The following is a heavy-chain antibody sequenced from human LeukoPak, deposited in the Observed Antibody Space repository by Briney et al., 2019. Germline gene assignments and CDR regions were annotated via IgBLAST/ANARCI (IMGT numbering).Heavy chain of an antibody. CDR2: IYYSGST. Sequence: SETLSLTCNVSGGSLSTHYWSWIRQPPGEGLEWIGYIYYSGSTNYNPSLKSRVTISVDPSGNQFSLKLNSVTAADTAVYYCARVGYYYGSGSGYYYYYMDVWGKGTTVTVSS. V-gene: IGHV4-59*11. CDR3: ARVGYYYGSGSGYYYYYMDV. CDR1: GGSLSTHY. J-gene: IGHJ6*03. D-gene: IGHD3-10*01.